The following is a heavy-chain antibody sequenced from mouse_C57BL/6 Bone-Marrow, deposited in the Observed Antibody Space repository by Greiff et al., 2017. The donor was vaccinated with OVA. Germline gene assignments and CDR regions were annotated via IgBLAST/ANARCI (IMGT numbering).Heavy chain of an antibody. D-gene: IGHD1-1*01. CDR3: ARNAHYYGSSSWFAY. CDR2: IWTGGGT. CDR1: GFSLTSYA. J-gene: IGHJ3*01. Sequence: VKVVESGPGLVAPSQSLSITCTVSGFSLTSYAISWVRQPPGKGLEWLGVIWTGGGTNYNSALKSRLSISKDNSKSQVFLKMNSLQTDDTARYYCARNAHYYGSSSWFAYWGQGTLVTVSA. V-gene: IGHV2-9-1*01.